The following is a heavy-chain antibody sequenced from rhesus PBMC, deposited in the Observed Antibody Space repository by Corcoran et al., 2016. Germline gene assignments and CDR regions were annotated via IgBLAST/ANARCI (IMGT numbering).Heavy chain of an antibody. D-gene: IGHD5-36*01. CDR3: AGGWYSYGYEYYFDY. J-gene: IGHJ4*01. V-gene: IGHV4S2*01. Sequence: QVQLQESGPGLVKSSETLPLTCAVSGASISSNYWSWIRQAPGKGPEWIGRIYGSGASTPYNPSLKSRVTISIDTSKNQFSLKLSSVTAADTAVYYCAGGWYSYGYEYYFDYWGQGVLVTVSS. CDR2: IYGSGAST. CDR1: GASISSNY.